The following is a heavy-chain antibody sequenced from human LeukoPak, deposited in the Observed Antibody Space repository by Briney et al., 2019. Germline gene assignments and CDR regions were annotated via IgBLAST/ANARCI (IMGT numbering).Heavy chain of an antibody. D-gene: IGHD2-15*01. CDR1: GYTFTSYG. J-gene: IGHJ6*02. CDR2: ISAYNGNT. V-gene: IGHV1-18*01. Sequence: ASVKVSCKASGYTFTSYGISWVRQAPGQGLEWMGWISAYNGNTNYAQKLQGRVTMTTDTSTSTAYMELRSLRSDDTAVYYCARALRPHCSGGSCHLRSFYYYYYGMDVWGQGTTVTVSS. CDR3: ARALRPHCSGGSCHLRSFYYYYYGMDV.